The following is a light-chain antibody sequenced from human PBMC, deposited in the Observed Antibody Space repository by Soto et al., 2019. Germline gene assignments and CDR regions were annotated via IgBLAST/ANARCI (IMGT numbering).Light chain of an antibody. V-gene: IGKV3-15*01. J-gene: IGKJ5*01. CDR1: QSISSN. CDR3: QQYTNWPIT. Sequence: IVMTQSPATLSVSPWERARLSCRASQSISSNLAWYQQRPGQAPRLLMYGASTRATGIPARFSGSGSGTEFTLTISSLHSEDFAVYYCQQYTNWPITFGQGTRLEI. CDR2: GAS.